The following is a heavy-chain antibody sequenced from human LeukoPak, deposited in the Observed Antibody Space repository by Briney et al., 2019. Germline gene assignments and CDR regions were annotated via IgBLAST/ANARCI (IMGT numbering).Heavy chain of an antibody. J-gene: IGHJ5*02. CDR1: GFTFSGYA. CDR2: ISGSGGST. CDR3: AKDQGYSYGYNWFDP. Sequence: PGGSLRLSCAASGFTFSGYAMSWVRQAPGKGLEWVSAISGSGGSTYYADSVKGRFTISRDNSKNTLYLQMNSLRAEDTAVYYCAKDQGYSYGYNWFDPWGQGTLVTVSS. V-gene: IGHV3-23*01. D-gene: IGHD5-18*01.